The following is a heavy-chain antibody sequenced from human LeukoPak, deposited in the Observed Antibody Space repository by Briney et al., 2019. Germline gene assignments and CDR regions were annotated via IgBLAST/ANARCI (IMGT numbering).Heavy chain of an antibody. CDR1: GFTFSSYW. CDR2: IKQDGSEK. J-gene: IGHJ4*02. V-gene: IGHV3-7*01. Sequence: GGSLRLSCAASGFTFSSYWMSWVRQAPGKGLEWVANIKQDGSEKYYVDSVKGRFTISRDDAKNSLYLQMNSLRAEDTAVYYCARVQGRKMATTPNLFDYWGQGTLVTVPS. CDR3: ARVQGRKMATTPNLFDY. D-gene: IGHD5-24*01.